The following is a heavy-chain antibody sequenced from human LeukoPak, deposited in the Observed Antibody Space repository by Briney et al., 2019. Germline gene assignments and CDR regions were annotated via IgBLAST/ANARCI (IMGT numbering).Heavy chain of an antibody. J-gene: IGHJ4*02. CDR3: AKEPARIREFGSRMVRGVTTYYFDY. CDR2: ISGSGGST. CDR1: GFTFRSYA. D-gene: IGHD3-10*01. Sequence: GGSLRLSCAASGFTFRSYAMSWVRQAPGKGLEWVSAISGSGGSTYYADSVKGRFTISRDNSKNTLYLQMNSLRAEDTAVYYCAKEPARIREFGSRMVRGVTTYYFDYWGQGTLVTVSS. V-gene: IGHV3-23*01.